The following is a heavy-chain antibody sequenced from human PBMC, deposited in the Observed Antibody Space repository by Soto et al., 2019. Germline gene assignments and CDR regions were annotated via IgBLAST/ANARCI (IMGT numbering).Heavy chain of an antibody. CDR3: ARETSSWSLDY. J-gene: IGHJ6*02. CDR1: GFTFSTYW. Sequence: PGGSLRLSCAASGFTFSTYWMHWVRQAPGKGLVWVSRSNSDGRSTDHADSVKGRFTISRDNAKNTLYLQMNSLRVEDTAVYYCARETSSWSLDYWGQGTTVTVSS. CDR2: SNSDGRST. D-gene: IGHD6-13*01. V-gene: IGHV3-74*01.